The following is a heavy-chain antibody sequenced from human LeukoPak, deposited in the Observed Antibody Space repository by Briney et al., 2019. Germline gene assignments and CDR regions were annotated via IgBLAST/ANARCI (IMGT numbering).Heavy chain of an antibody. CDR3: EVGSSLYY. Sequence: GGSLRLSCAASGFTFSSYAMSWVRQAPGKGLEWVAVILNDGSNKYYADSVKGRFTISRDNSKNTLYLQMNSLRAEDTAVYYCEVGSSLYYWGQGTLDTVSS. V-gene: IGHV3-30*03. J-gene: IGHJ4*02. CDR1: GFTFSSYA. CDR2: ILNDGSNK. D-gene: IGHD6-13*01.